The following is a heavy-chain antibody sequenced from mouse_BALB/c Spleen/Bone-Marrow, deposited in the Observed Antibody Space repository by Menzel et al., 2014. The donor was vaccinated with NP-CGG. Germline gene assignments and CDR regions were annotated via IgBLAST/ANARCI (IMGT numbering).Heavy chain of an antibody. V-gene: IGHV1-80*01. CDR3: ARGGISVNY. CDR1: GYVFSTYW. Sequence: VNLVESGAELVRPGSSVKISCESSGYVFSTYWINWVKRRPGQGLEWIGQIYPGDGDTDYNGKFKDKATLTADKSSNIAYMQLSSLTSEDSAVYFCARGGISVNYWGQGTTLTVSS. J-gene: IGHJ2*01. CDR2: IYPGDGDT.